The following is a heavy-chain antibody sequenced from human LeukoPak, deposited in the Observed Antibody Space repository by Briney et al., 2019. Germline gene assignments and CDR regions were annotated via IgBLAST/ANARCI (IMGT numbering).Heavy chain of an antibody. CDR1: GFTFSSYA. D-gene: IGHD5-18*01. CDR3: ARDGLIGCSYGFNWFDP. Sequence: GGSLRLSCAASGFTFSSYAMHWVRQAPGKGLEWVAVISYDGSNKYYADSVKGRFTISRDNSKNTLYLQMNSLRAEDTAVYYCARDGLIGCSYGFNWFDPWGQGTLVTVSS. V-gene: IGHV3-30-3*01. J-gene: IGHJ5*02. CDR2: ISYDGSNK.